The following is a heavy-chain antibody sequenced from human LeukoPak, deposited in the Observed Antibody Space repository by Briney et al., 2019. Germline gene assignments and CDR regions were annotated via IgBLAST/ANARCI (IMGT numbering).Heavy chain of an antibody. J-gene: IGHJ6*03. CDR2: ISSSSSTI. CDR1: GFTFSSYS. CDR3: ARAHYYYYYMDV. V-gene: IGHV3-48*01. Sequence: GGSLRLSCAASGFTFSSYSMNWVRQAPGKGLEWVSYISSSSSTIYYAVSVKGQFTISRDNAKNSLYLQMNSLRAEDTAVYYCARAHYYYYYMDVWGKGTTVTVSS.